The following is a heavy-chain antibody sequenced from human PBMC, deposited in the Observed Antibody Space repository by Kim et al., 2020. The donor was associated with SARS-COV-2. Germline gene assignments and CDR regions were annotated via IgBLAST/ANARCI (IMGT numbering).Heavy chain of an antibody. J-gene: IGHJ4*02. D-gene: IGHD1-26*01. CDR2: IHYTGNT. CDR3: ARYGKGGYYFDY. CDR1: GGAISGYY. V-gene: IGHV4-59*13. Sequence: SETLSLTCTVSGGAISGYYWSWIRQPPGGGLEYIGFIHYTGNTNYNPSLKSRVTISVDTSKNQFSLKLTSVTAEDTAVFYCARYGKGGYYFDYWGQGTL.